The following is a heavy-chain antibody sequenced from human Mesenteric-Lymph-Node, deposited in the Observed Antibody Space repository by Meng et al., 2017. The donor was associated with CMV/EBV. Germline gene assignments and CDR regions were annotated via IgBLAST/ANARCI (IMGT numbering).Heavy chain of an antibody. J-gene: IGHJ1*01. Sequence: CTVSGGSISSISSYWGWIRQPPGKGLEWIGSIYYSGSTYYNPSLKSRVTISVDTSKNQFSLKMSSVTAADTAVYYCAGIRSSYFQHWGQGTLVTVSS. CDR1: GGSISSISSY. CDR2: IYYSGST. CDR3: AGIRSSYFQH. V-gene: IGHV4-39*01. D-gene: IGHD1-14*01.